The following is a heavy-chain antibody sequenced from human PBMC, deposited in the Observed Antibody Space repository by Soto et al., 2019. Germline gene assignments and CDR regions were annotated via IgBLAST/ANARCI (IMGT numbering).Heavy chain of an antibody. Sequence: PSETLSLTCVVSGGSLSDYFWSWIRQPPGMALKLIGEINHLGSINYNPSLKSRVTMSVDTSKNQFSLTLNSVTAADTATYFCARGGISHWAYFYYMDVWDRGTTVTVSS. CDR3: ARGGISHWAYFYYMDV. CDR2: INHLGSI. V-gene: IGHV4-34*01. J-gene: IGHJ6*03. D-gene: IGHD2-21*01. CDR1: GGSLSDYF.